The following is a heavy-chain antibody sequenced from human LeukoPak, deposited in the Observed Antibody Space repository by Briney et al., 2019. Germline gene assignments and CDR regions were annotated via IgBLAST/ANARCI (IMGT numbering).Heavy chain of an antibody. Sequence: PGGSLRLSCAASGFTFGTYAMSWVRQAPGKGLEWISAISGSGGSTYYADSVKGRFTISRDNSKNTLYLQMNSLRAEDTAVYYCAREARDRLIMYNWFDPWGQGTLVTVSS. CDR2: ISGSGGST. V-gene: IGHV3-23*01. CDR1: GFTFGTYA. J-gene: IGHJ5*02. D-gene: IGHD5-12*01. CDR3: AREARDRLIMYNWFDP.